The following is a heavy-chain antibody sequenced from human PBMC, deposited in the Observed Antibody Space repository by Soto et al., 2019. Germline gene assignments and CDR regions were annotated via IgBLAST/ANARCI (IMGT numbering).Heavy chain of an antibody. CDR2: ISSSSSYI. D-gene: IGHD6-19*01. V-gene: IGHV3-21*01. CDR3: ARDEANSSGWFDY. Sequence: EVQLVESGGGLVKPGGSLRLSCAASGFTFSSYSMNWVRQAPGKGLEWVSSISSSSSYIYYADSVKGRFTISIDNAKNSLYLQMNSLRAEDTAVYYCARDEANSSGWFDYWGQGTLVTVSS. CDR1: GFTFSSYS. J-gene: IGHJ4*02.